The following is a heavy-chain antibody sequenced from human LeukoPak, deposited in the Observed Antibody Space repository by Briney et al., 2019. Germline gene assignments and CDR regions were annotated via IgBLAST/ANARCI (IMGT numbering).Heavy chain of an antibody. J-gene: IGHJ3*02. CDR2: ISGDGGST. CDR1: GFTLDDYA. D-gene: IGHD3-16*01. V-gene: IGHV3-43*02. CDR3: AQIMITFGGVRDAFDI. Sequence: PGGSLRLSCAASGFTLDDYAMHWVRQAPGKGLEWVSLISGDGGSTYYADSVKGRFTISRDNSKNPLYLQMNSLRTEDTALYYCAQIMITFGGVRDAFDIWGQGTMVTVSS.